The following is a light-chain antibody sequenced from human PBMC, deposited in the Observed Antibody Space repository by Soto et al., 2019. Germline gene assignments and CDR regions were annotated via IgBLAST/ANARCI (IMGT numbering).Light chain of an antibody. V-gene: IGLV2-23*02. J-gene: IGLJ1*01. CDR3: CSYAGTTTLYI. Sequence: TQPATELGSIGQAVTNSCIGTSSDVGRYNLISSYKHHTGKAPKLIISDVTQWPSRACNRLSGSKSGNTASPTIFRLQAEDEADYYGCSYAGTTTLYIYGSGPKVPVL. CDR2: DVT. CDR1: SSDVGRYNL.